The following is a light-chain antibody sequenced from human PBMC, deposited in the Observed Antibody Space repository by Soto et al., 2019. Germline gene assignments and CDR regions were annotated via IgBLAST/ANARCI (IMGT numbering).Light chain of an antibody. Sequence: QSALTQPPSASGSLVQSVSISCTGTSSDIGGYNCVSWYQQHPGKAPKLMIYEVSKRPSGVPDRFSGSKSGNTASLTVSGLQAEDEADYYCSSYAGSNNFVVFGGGTKLTVL. V-gene: IGLV2-8*01. CDR2: EVS. CDR3: SSYAGSNNFVV. J-gene: IGLJ2*01. CDR1: SSDIGGYNC.